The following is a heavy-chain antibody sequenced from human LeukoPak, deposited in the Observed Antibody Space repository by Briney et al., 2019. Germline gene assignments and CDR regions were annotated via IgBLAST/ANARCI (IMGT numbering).Heavy chain of an antibody. CDR1: GGSISSSSYY. CDR3: ARRSGWYEESLDY. V-gene: IGHV4-39*07. CDR2: IYYSGST. J-gene: IGHJ4*02. Sequence: SETLSLTCTVSGGSISSSSYYWGWIRQPPGKGLEWIGSIYYSGSTYYNPSLKSRVTISVDTSKNQFSLKLSSVTAADTAVYYCARRSGWYEESLDYWGQGTLVTVSS. D-gene: IGHD6-19*01.